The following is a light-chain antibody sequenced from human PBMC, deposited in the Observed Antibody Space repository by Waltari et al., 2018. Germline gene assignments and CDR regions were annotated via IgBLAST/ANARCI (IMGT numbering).Light chain of an antibody. J-gene: IGKJ4*01. V-gene: IGKV4-1*01. CDR1: QRVLYSSNNQSY. CDR3: QQYYTTPLT. Sequence: DIVMTQSLDSLCVSLGARATINCKSSQRVLYSSNNQSYLAWYQQKPGPSPKLLIYWASTRESGVPDRFSGSGSGTDFTLTISSLQAEDVAVYYCQQYYTTPLTFGGGTKVEIK. CDR2: WAS.